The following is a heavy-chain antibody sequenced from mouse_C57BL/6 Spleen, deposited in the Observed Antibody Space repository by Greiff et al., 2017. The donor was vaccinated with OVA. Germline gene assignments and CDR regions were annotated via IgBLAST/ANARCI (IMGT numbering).Heavy chain of an antibody. V-gene: IGHV8-12*01. CDR3: ARSYYGSSYENAMDY. Sequence: QVTLKVSGPGILQSSQTLSLTCSFSGFSLSTSGMGVSWIRQPSGKGLEWLAHIYWADDKRYNPSLKSRLTISKDTSRNQVFLKSTSVDTADTATYYCARSYYGSSYENAMDYWGQGTSVTVSS. J-gene: IGHJ4*01. CDR2: IYWADDK. CDR1: GFSLSTSGMG. D-gene: IGHD1-1*01.